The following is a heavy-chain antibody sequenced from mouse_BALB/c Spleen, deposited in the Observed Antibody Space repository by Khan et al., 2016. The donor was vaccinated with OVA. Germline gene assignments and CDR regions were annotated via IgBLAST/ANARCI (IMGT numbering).Heavy chain of an antibody. J-gene: IGHJ3*01. D-gene: IGHD1-1*01. CDR2: IDPSDSYS. CDR1: GYTFTSYW. Sequence: QVQLQQPGAELVKPGASVKLSCKASGYTFTSYWMHWVKQRPGQDLEWIGEIDPSDSYSNYNQNFKGKATLTIDKSSSTAYMQLSSLTSEDSAVYYCARSYYYGSSTWIAYWGQGTLVTVSA. V-gene: IGHV1-69*02. CDR3: ARSYYYGSSTWIAY.